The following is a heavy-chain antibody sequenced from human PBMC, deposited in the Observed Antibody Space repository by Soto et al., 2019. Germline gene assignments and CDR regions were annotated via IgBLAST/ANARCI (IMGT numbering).Heavy chain of an antibody. CDR1: GFTFSGYG. J-gene: IGHJ6*04. Sequence: QVQLLESGGGVVQPGRSLRLSCATSGFTFSGYGFHWVRQAPGKGLEWVAVIWSDGSKKYYADSVKGRFTISRDDSQNTLYLQMNSLRDDETAVYYCAIVIGVVISSLDVWCKGTTVTVSS. V-gene: IGHV3-33*01. CDR2: IWSDGSKK. CDR3: AIVIGVVISSLDV. D-gene: IGHD2-21*01.